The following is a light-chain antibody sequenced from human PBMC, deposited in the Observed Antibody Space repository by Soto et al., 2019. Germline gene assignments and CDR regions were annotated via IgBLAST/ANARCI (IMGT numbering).Light chain of an antibody. V-gene: IGKV1-39*01. CDR1: HNINNY. Sequence: DIQMTQSPSSLSAFVGDRVTITCRSSHNINNYLNWYQQKPGKAPKLLIYGTSTLQPGVPSRFSGSGSGTDFTLTITNLQPEDSATYFCQQSLSALGTFGQGTRVEIK. CDR2: GTS. CDR3: QQSLSALGT. J-gene: IGKJ1*01.